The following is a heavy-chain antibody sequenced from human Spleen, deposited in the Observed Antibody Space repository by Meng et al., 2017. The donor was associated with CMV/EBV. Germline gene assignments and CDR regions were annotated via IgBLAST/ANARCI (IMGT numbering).Heavy chain of an antibody. V-gene: IGHV1-46*01. J-gene: IGHJ4*02. Sequence: ASVKVSCKASGYSFMNFHMHWLRQAPGQRLEWIGLTNPNGGSTGYTQKVQGRVIMTRVTSTNTAYMELSRMRSEDTAVYYCARGAVWFRDSTAFFDYWGQGSLVTVSS. CDR2: TNPNGGST. D-gene: IGHD3-10*01. CDR3: ARGAVWFRDSTAFFDY. CDR1: GYSFMNFH.